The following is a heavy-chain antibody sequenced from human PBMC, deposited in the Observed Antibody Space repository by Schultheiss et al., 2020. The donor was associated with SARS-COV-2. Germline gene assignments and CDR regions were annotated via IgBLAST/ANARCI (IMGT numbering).Heavy chain of an antibody. CDR3: ARDRGYGDYWLDP. CDR2: IYHSGST. J-gene: IGHJ5*02. CDR1: GGSISSYY. D-gene: IGHD4-17*01. Sequence: SETLSLTCTVSGGSISSYYWSWVRQPPGKGLEWIGEIYHSGSTNYNPSLKSRVTISVDTSTNQFSLKLNSVTAADTAVYYCARDRGYGDYWLDPWGQGTLVTVSS. V-gene: IGHV4-59*01.